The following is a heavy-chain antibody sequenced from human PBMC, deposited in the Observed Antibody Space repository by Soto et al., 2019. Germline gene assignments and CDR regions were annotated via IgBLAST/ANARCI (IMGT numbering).Heavy chain of an antibody. J-gene: IGHJ4*02. Sequence: GGSLRLSCAASGFTFSSYGMHWVRQAPGKELEWVAVISYDGSNKYYADSVKGRFTISRDNSKNTLYLQMNSLRAEDTAVYYCAKEQGGRDGYYFDYWGQGTLLTVSS. CDR1: GFTFSSYG. V-gene: IGHV3-30*18. CDR3: AKEQGGRDGYYFDY. CDR2: ISYDGSNK. D-gene: IGHD2-15*01.